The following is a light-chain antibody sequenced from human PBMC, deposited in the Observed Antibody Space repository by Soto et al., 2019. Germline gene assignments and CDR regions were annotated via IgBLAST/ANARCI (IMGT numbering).Light chain of an antibody. CDR2: NAA. J-gene: IGKJ1*01. Sequence: EIVLTQSPATLSLSPGERATLSCRASQSISSSLAWYQQKPGQAPRLLIYNAANRATGIPARFSGSGSGTDFTLTISSLEPEDVAVYYCQKRSNWPRTFGQGTKVEIK. CDR1: QSISSS. V-gene: IGKV3-11*01. CDR3: QKRSNWPRT.